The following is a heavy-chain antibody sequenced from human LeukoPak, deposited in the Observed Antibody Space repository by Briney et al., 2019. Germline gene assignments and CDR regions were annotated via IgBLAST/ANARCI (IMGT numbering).Heavy chain of an antibody. CDR1: GGSIGSYY. J-gene: IGHJ3*02. V-gene: IGHV4-59*01. CDR2: IYYTGST. CDR3: ARREWELLRYAFDI. D-gene: IGHD1-26*01. Sequence: SETLSLTCTVSGGSIGSYYWSWIRQPPGKGLEWIGFIYYTGSTNYNPSLKSRLTISLDTSKNQFSLKMTSVTAADTAVYYCARREWELLRYAFDIWGQGTMVTVSS.